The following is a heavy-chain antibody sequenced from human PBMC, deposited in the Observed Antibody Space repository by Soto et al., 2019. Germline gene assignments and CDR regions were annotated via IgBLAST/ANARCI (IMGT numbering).Heavy chain of an antibody. CDR3: ASITMVRGVIHWFDP. Sequence: ASVKVSCKASGGTFSSYAISWVRQAPGQGLEWMGGIIPIFGTANYAQKFQGRVTITADESTSTAYMELSSLRSEDTAVYYCASITMVRGVIHWFDPWGQGTLVTVS. CDR1: GGTFSSYA. D-gene: IGHD3-10*01. J-gene: IGHJ5*02. CDR2: IIPIFGTA. V-gene: IGHV1-69*13.